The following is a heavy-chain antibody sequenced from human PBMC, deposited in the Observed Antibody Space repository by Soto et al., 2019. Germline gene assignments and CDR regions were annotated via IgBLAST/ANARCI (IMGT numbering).Heavy chain of an antibody. CDR2: TRNKANSYAA. J-gene: IGHJ4*02. CDR3: ARDTGGSYDF. Sequence: GGSLRLSCAASGFRFSDYYMDWVRQLPGMGLEWVGRTRNKANSYAAEYAPSVRGRFTISRHDSEDSMFLQLNSLETEDTAVYYCARDTGGSYDFWGQGALVTVSS. D-gene: IGHD1-26*01. CDR1: GFRFSDYY. V-gene: IGHV3-72*01.